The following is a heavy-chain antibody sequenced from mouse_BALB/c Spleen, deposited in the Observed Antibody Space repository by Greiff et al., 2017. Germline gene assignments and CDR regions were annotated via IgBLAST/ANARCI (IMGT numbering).Heavy chain of an antibody. J-gene: IGHJ2*01. CDR2: ISTYYGDA. CDR1: GYTFTDYA. CDR3: ARSITTVPYYFDY. D-gene: IGHD1-1*01. Sequence: QVQLQQSGAELVRPGVSVKISCKGSGYTFTDYAMHWVKQSHAKSLEWIGVISTYYGDASYNQKFKGKATMTVDKSSSTAYMELARLTSEDSAIYYCARSITTVPYYFDYWGQGTTLTVSS. V-gene: IGHV1S137*01.